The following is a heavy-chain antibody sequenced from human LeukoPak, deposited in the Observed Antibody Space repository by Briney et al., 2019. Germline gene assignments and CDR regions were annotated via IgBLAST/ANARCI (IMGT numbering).Heavy chain of an antibody. D-gene: IGHD2-2*01. CDR2: ISYDGSNK. J-gene: IGHJ6*02. CDR1: GFTFSSYA. V-gene: IGHV3-30-3*01. CDR3: ARDPPPAASYGMDV. Sequence: GRSLRLSCAASGFTFSSYAMHWVRQAPGKGLEWVAVISYDGSNKYHADSVKGRFTISRDNSKNTLYLQMNSLRAEDTAVYYCARDPPPAASYGMDVWGQGTTVTVSS.